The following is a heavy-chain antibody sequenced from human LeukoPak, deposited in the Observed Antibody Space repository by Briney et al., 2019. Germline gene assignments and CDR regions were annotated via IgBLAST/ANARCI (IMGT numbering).Heavy chain of an antibody. CDR1: GFTFSSYS. V-gene: IGHV3-21*01. CDR2: IIRSSVYI. J-gene: IGHJ6*03. Sequence: GGSLRLSCAASGFTFSSYSMNWVRKAPGKGLEWVSSIIRSSVYIDYADSVKGRFTISRDNAKNSLYLQMNSLRAEDTAVYYCARDHPLGFSGSYSAYYYYYMDVWGKGTTVTVSS. D-gene: IGHD1-26*01. CDR3: ARDHPLGFSGSYSAYYYYYMDV.